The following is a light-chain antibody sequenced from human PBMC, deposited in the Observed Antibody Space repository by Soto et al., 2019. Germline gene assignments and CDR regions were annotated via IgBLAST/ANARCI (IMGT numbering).Light chain of an antibody. J-gene: IGKJ5*01. Sequence: DIQLTQSPSSLSASVGDRFTITFRLSQGISSYLNWYQQKPGKAPQLLIYVASRLESGVPSRFSGSGSGTDFTLTISSLQPEDFATYYCQQSYNAPITFGQGTRLEIK. V-gene: IGKV1-39*01. CDR2: VAS. CDR3: QQSYNAPIT. CDR1: QGISSY.